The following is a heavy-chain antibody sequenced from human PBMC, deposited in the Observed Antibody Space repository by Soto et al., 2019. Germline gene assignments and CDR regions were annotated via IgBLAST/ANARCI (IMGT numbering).Heavy chain of an antibody. Sequence: SETLSLTCTVSGGSISSYYWSWIRQPPGKGLEWIGYIYYSGSTNYNPSLKSRVTISVDTSKNQFSLKLSSVTAADTAVYYCARDPGIAAAGTVFDYWGQGTLVTVSS. D-gene: IGHD6-13*01. V-gene: IGHV4-59*01. CDR2: IYYSGST. CDR3: ARDPGIAAAGTVFDY. CDR1: GGSISSYY. J-gene: IGHJ4*02.